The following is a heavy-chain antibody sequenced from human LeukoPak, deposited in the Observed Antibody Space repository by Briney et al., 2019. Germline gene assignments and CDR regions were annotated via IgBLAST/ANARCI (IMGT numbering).Heavy chain of an antibody. CDR2: ISWDGGST. CDR1: GFTFDDYT. J-gene: IGHJ6*03. Sequence: GGSLRLSCAASGFTFDDYTMHWVRQALGKGLEWVSLISWDGGSTYYADSVKGRFTISRDNSKNSLYLQMNSLRTEDTALYYCAKEGGSGLGATTPYYYYYYMDVWGKGTTVTVSS. CDR3: AKEGGSGLGATTPYYYYYYMDV. V-gene: IGHV3-43*01. D-gene: IGHD5-12*01.